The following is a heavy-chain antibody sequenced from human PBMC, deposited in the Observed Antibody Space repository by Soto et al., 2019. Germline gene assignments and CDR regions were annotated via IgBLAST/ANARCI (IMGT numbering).Heavy chain of an antibody. D-gene: IGHD3-10*01. CDR2: INVYNGNT. Sequence: QVQLVQSGGEVKKPGASVKVSCKASGHTFTNYGISWVRQAPGQGLEWMGWINVYNGNTKYAQKVQGRVTMTTDTSTSTAYMELRSLRSDDTAVYYCARGVGSGSYYNQYNWFDPWGQGTLVTVSS. J-gene: IGHJ5*02. CDR3: ARGVGSGSYYNQYNWFDP. CDR1: GHTFTNYG. V-gene: IGHV1-18*01.